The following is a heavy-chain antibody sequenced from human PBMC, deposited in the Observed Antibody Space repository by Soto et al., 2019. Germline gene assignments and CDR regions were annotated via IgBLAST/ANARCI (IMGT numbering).Heavy chain of an antibody. CDR2: IWYDGSNK. CDR3: ARAWPEFWSGYTPFDY. Sequence: QVQLVESGGGVVQPGRSLRLSCAASGFTFSSYGMHWVRQAPGKGLEWVAVIWYDGSNKYYADSVKGRFTISRDNSKNTLYLQMNSLRAEDTAVYYCARAWPEFWSGYTPFDYWGQGTLVTVSS. V-gene: IGHV3-33*01. D-gene: IGHD3-3*01. CDR1: GFTFSSYG. J-gene: IGHJ4*02.